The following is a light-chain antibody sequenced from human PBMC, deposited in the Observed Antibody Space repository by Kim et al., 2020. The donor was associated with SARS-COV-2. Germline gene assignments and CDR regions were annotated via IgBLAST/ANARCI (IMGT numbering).Light chain of an antibody. J-gene: IGLJ3*02. CDR2: DVS. Sequence: QSALTQPRSVSGSPGQSVTISCTGTSSDVGGYNYVSWYQQHPGKAPKLMIYDVSKRPSGVPDRFSGSRSGNTASLTISGLQPEDEADYYCCSYAGRYTWVFGGGTKLTVL. V-gene: IGLV2-11*01. CDR1: SSDVGGYNY. CDR3: CSYAGRYTWV.